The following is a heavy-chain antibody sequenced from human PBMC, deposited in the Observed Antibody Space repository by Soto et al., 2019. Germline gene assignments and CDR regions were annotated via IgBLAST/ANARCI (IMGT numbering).Heavy chain of an antibody. D-gene: IGHD3-10*01. V-gene: IGHV1-8*01. CDR1: GYTFTSYD. J-gene: IGHJ5*02. CDR2: MNTNGGNT. CDR3: ARSSGLGLLWFGEVNWFDP. Sequence: QVQLVQSGAEVKKPGASVKVSCKASGYTFTSYDINWVRQATGQGLEWMGWMNTNGGNTGYAQKFQGRVTMTRNTSISTAYMELSSLRSEDTAVYYCARSSGLGLLWFGEVNWFDPWGQGTLVTVSS.